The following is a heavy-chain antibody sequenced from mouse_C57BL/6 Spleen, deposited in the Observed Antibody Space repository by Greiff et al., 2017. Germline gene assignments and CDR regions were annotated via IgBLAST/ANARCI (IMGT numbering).Heavy chain of an antibody. D-gene: IGHD1-1*01. CDR2: IYPGDGDT. CDR3: AREDYYGSSPYAMDY. J-gene: IGHJ4*01. CDR1: GYAFSSSW. V-gene: IGHV1-82*01. Sequence: VTLQQSGPELVKPGASVKISCKASGYAFSSSWMNWVKQRPGKGLEWIGRIYPGDGDTNYNGKFKGKATLTADKSSSTAYMQLSSLTSEDSAVYFCAREDYYGSSPYAMDYWGQGTSVTVSS.